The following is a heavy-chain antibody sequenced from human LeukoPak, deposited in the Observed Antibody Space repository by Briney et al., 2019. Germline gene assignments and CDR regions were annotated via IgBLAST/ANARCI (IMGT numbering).Heavy chain of an antibody. J-gene: IGHJ3*02. CDR3: VRDPPSGYCSGVSCYVFHI. Sequence: PEGSLRLSCAASGFTFSTYAMHWVRQAPGKGLEWVAVISYDGSNKYYADSVRGRFTISRDNSKNTVYMQMNSLRAEDTAVYYCVRDPPSGYCSGVSCYVFHIWGQGTMVTVSS. CDR1: GFTFSTYA. CDR2: ISYDGSNK. D-gene: IGHD2-15*01. V-gene: IGHV3-30-3*01.